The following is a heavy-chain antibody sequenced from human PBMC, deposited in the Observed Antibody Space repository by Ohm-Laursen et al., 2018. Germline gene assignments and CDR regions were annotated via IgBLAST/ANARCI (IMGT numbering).Heavy chain of an antibody. CDR1: GFTFNTYT. D-gene: IGHD6-13*01. CDR2: LSASGITT. CDR3: AKDLMGIAAALADY. Sequence: GSLRLSCTASGFTFNTYTMSWVRQAPGKGLEWVSALSASGITTYYADSVKGRFTISRDTSKNTLYLQMNSLRAEDTAVYYCAKDLMGIAAALADYWGQGTLVTVSS. V-gene: IGHV3-23*01. J-gene: IGHJ4*02.